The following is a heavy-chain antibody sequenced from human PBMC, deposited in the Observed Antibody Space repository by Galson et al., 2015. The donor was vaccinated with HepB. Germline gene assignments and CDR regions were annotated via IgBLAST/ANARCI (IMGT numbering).Heavy chain of an antibody. J-gene: IGHJ6*03. V-gene: IGHV7-4-1*02. D-gene: IGHD3-3*01. CDR2: MNTNTGKP. Sequence: SVKVSCKASGGSFSNYVVNWVRQAPGQGLEWMGWMNTNTGKPTYAPGFAGRFVFSLDTSVTTAYLQISSLETDDTAVYYCARSPLRFLDWLPYYDYYYMDVWGEGTTVTVSS. CDR1: GGSFSNYV. CDR3: ARSPLRFLDWLPYYDYYYMDV.